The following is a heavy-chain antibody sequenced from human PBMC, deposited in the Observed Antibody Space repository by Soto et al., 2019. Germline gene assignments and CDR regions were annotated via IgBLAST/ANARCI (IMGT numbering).Heavy chain of an antibody. V-gene: IGHV3-23*01. CDR3: AKDARNAWYYFDP. CDR2: ISASGGSK. Sequence: EVQLLESGGGLAQPGGSLRLSCAASGFTFEHHAMSWVRQAPGTGLEWVAGISASGGSKDHADSVKGRFTISRDDSKGTLFLQMNSPRADGTAICFCAKDARNAWYYFDPWGQGILVTVSS. D-gene: IGHD3-16*01. J-gene: IGHJ5*02. CDR1: GFTFEHHA.